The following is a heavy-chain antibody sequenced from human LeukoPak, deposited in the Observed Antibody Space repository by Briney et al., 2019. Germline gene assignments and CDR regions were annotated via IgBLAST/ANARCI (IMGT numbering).Heavy chain of an antibody. D-gene: IGHD3-9*01. V-gene: IGHV4-61*02. CDR3: ARENYDILTGYYPLDY. CDR1: GGSISSGSYY. CDR2: IYTSGST. Sequence: SETLSLTCTVSGGSISSGSYYWSWIRQPAGKGLEWIGRIYTSGSTNYNPSLKSRVTISVDTSKNQFSLKLSSVTAADTAVYYCARENYDILTGYYPLDYWGQGTLVTVSS. J-gene: IGHJ4*02.